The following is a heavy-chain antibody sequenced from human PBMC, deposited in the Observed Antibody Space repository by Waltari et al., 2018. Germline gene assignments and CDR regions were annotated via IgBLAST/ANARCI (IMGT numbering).Heavy chain of an antibody. CDR2: IYYSGST. Sequence: QVQLQESGPGLVKPSETLSLTCTVSGGSISSYYWSWIRQPPGKGLEWIGYIYYSGSTNDNPSLKSRVTISVDTSKNQFSLKLSSVTAADTAVYYCARSPSIAVAGYNWFDPWGQGTLVTVSS. J-gene: IGHJ5*02. V-gene: IGHV4-59*01. CDR1: GGSISSYY. CDR3: ARSPSIAVAGYNWFDP. D-gene: IGHD6-19*01.